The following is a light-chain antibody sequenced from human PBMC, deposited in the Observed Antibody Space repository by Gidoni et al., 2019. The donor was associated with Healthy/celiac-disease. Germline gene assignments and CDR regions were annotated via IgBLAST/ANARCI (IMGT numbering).Light chain of an antibody. CDR3: QQSYSTPVT. J-gene: IGKJ2*01. Sequence: DTQITKSPSSLSASVGDRVTITCRASQSISSYLNWYQQKPGKAPKLLIYAASSLQSGVPSRFSGSGSGTDFTLTISSLQPEDFATYYCQQSYSTPVTFGQXTKLEIK. V-gene: IGKV1-39*01. CDR2: AAS. CDR1: QSISSY.